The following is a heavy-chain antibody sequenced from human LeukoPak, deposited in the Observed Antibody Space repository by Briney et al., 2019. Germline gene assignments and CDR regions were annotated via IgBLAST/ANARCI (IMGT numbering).Heavy chain of an antibody. J-gene: IGHJ4*02. CDR3: ARLVVNPGH. CDR2: ISWNSGSV. Sequence: SLRLSCAASGFTFDDYSMHWVRQGPGKGLEWVSGISWNSGSVGYADSVKGRFTISRDNAKNSLYLQMNSLRAEDTAVYYCARLVVNPGHWGQGTLVTVSS. V-gene: IGHV3-9*01. CDR1: GFTFDDYS. D-gene: IGHD2-21*01.